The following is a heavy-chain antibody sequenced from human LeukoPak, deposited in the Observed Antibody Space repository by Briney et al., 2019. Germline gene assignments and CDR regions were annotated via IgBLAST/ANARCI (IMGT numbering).Heavy chain of an antibody. V-gene: IGHV3-9*01. CDR3: AKDSEVGGGDYTQIYWYFDL. D-gene: IGHD2-21*02. CDR2: INWNSRKV. CDR1: GFTFDDYA. J-gene: IGHJ2*01. Sequence: GGSLRLSCAASGFTFDDYAMHWVRRAPGKGLEWVSGINWNSRKVDYADSVKGRFTISRDNAKNSLYLQMNSLRAEDTALYYCAKDSEVGGGDYTQIYWYFDLWGRGTLVTVSS.